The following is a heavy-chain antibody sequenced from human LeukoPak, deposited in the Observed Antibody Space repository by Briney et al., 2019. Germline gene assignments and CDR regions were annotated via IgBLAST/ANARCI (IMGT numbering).Heavy chain of an antibody. V-gene: IGHV4-34*01. CDR2: INHSGST. CDR3: ARGQWLRSSFDY. Sequence: SETLSLTCTVSGGSISGYYWSWIRQPPGKGLEWIGEINHSGSTNYNPSLKSRVTISVDTSKNQFSLKLSSVTAADTAVYYCARGQWLRSSFDYWAREPWSPSPQ. CDR1: GGSISGYY. J-gene: IGHJ4*02. D-gene: IGHD5-12*01.